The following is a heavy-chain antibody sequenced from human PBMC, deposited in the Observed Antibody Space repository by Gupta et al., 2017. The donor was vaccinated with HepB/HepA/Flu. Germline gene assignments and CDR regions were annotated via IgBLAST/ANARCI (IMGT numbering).Heavy chain of an antibody. V-gene: IGHV3-23*01. CDR3: AKTPQTVFYSYYYMDV. CDR2: ISGSGGTT. CDR1: GLTFSSHV. Sequence: EVQLLESGGGLVQPGGSLRLSCAASGLTFSSHVMTWVRQTPGKGLEWVSTISGSGGTTYYADSVKGRFTISRDNSKNTLYLQMSSLRAEDTAVYYCAKTPQTVFYSYYYMDVWGKGTTVTVSS. D-gene: IGHD1-1*01. J-gene: IGHJ6*03.